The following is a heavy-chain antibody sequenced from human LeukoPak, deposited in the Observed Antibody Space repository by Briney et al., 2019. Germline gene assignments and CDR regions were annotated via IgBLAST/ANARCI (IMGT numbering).Heavy chain of an antibody. CDR2: IYTSGST. CDR1: GGSISSGSYY. D-gene: IGHD2-8*01. V-gene: IGHV4-61*02. J-gene: IGHJ2*01. Sequence: SETLSLTCTVSGGSISSGSYYWSWIRRPAGKGLEWIGRIYTSGSTNYNPSLKSRVTISVDTSKNQFSLKLSSVTAADTAVYYCARDPANPTLVYAKLRHYWYFDLWGRGTLVTVSS. CDR3: ARDPANPTLVYAKLRHYWYFDL.